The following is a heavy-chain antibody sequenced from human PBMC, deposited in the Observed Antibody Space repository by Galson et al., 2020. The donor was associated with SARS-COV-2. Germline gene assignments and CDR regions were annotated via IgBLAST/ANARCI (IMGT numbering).Heavy chain of an antibody. Sequence: GGSLTLPCAASGFTLSSYSMNWVRQAPRKGLEWVAYISRSTSHIYYADSVKGRFTISRDNGKNSLHLQMNSLRDEDTAVYYCARDHHDSSGYYYYGMDVWGRGTTVTVSS. CDR3: ARDHHDSSGYYYYGMDV. J-gene: IGHJ6*02. CDR1: GFTLSSYS. V-gene: IGHV3-48*02. D-gene: IGHD3-22*01. CDR2: ISRSTSHI.